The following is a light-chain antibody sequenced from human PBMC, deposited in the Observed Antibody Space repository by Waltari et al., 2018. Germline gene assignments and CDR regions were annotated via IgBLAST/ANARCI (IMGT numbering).Light chain of an antibody. Sequence: SYEWTQPPSVSVSPGQTARIPCSGDALAENYASWYQKKPGQAPVLILYEDTKRPSEIPERFSGSISGTMATLTISGAQVEDEAVYYCYSTDSNSNYGVFGGGTKLTVL. CDR2: EDT. CDR3: YSTDSNSNYGV. CDR1: ALAENY. V-gene: IGLV3-10*01. J-gene: IGLJ2*01.